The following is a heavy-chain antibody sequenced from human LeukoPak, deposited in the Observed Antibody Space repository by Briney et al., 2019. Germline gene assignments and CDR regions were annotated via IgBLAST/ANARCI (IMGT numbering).Heavy chain of an antibody. V-gene: IGHV3-23*01. J-gene: IGHJ4*02. CDR3: AYAPFYDFWSGYHPDY. Sequence: GGSLRLSCADSGFTFSSYAMSWVRQAPGKGLEWVSAISGSGSSTYYADSVKGRFTISRDDSKNTLYLQMNSLRAEDTAVYHCAYAPFYDFWSGYHPDYWGQGTLVTVSS. D-gene: IGHD3-3*01. CDR2: ISGSGSST. CDR1: GFTFSSYA.